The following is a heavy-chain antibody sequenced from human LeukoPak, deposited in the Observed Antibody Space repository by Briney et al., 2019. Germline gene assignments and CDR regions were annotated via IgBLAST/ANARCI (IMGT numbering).Heavy chain of an antibody. CDR2: IYPGDSDT. CDR1: EYSFTSYW. V-gene: IGHV5-51*01. Sequence: GESLQISCQGSEYSFTSYWIGWVRQMPGKGLEWMGIIYPGDSDTRYSPSFQGLVTISVDKSISTAYLQWSSLKASDTAMYYCARTNILTGYSAFDYWGQGTLVTVSS. CDR3: ARTNILTGYSAFDY. D-gene: IGHD3-9*01. J-gene: IGHJ4*02.